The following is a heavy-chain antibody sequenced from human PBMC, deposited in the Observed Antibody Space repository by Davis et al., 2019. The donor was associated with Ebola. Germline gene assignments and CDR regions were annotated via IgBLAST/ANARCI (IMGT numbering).Heavy chain of an antibody. CDR2: TYYRSKWYN. CDR1: GDSVSSNSAA. V-gene: IGHV6-1*01. D-gene: IGHD3-16*02. Sequence: HSQTLSLTCAISGDSVSSNSAAWNWIRQSPSRGLEWLGRTYYRSKWYNDYAVSVKSRITINPDTSKNQFSLQLNSVTPEDTAVYYCARELVYGESFGGVIVISEYFDYWGQGTLVTVSS. J-gene: IGHJ4*02. CDR3: ARELVYGESFGGVIVISEYFDY.